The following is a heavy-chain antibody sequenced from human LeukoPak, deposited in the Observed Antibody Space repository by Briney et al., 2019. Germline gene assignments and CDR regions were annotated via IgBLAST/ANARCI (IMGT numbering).Heavy chain of an antibody. CDR3: ARALTVAGDFDY. J-gene: IGHJ4*02. D-gene: IGHD6-19*01. CDR1: GGSFSDNY. CDR2: INHSGST. Sequence: SETLSLTCAVYGGSFSDNYWSWIRQSPGKGLEWIGDINHSGSTNYNPSLKSRVTISVDTSKNQFSLKLSSVTAADTAVYYCARALTVAGDFDYWGQGTLVTVSS. V-gene: IGHV4-34*01.